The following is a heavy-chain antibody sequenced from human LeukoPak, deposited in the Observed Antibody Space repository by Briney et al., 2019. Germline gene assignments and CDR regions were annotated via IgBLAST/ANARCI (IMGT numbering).Heavy chain of an antibody. CDR2: INPNSGGI. CDR1: GYTFTGYY. CDR3: ARSPRIYDSSGYYLVEYFDL. V-gene: IGHV1-2*02. J-gene: IGHJ2*01. D-gene: IGHD3-22*01. Sequence: ASVTVSCKASGYTFTGYYMHWVRQAPGQGLEWMGWINPNSGGINYAQKFQGRVTMTRDTSISTAYMELSSLRAEDTAVYYCARSPRIYDSSGYYLVEYFDLWGRGTLVTVSS.